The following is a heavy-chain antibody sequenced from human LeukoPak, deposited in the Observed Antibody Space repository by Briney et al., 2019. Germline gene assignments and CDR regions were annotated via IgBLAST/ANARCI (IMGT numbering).Heavy chain of an antibody. Sequence: GASVKVSCMTSGYTFINYGISWVRQAPGQGLEWMGWISAYNGNTNYAQRLQGRVTMTIDTSTSTAYMELRSLRSDDTAVYYCARDRSTYDYWGQGTLVTVSS. D-gene: IGHD2-2*01. J-gene: IGHJ4*02. CDR1: GYTFINYG. V-gene: IGHV1-18*01. CDR3: ARDRSTYDY. CDR2: ISAYNGNT.